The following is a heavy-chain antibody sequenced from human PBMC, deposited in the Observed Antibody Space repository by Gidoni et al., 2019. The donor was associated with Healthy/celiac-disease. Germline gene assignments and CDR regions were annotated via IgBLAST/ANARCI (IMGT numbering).Heavy chain of an antibody. V-gene: IGHV3-23*01. CDR2: ISGSGGST. Sequence: EVQLLASGGGLVQPGGSLRLSCPASGFPFCSYAMSWVRQAPGKGLEWVSAISGSGGSTYYADSVKGRFTISRDNSKNTLYLQMNSLRAEDTAVYYCARYSSSWPYYYYGMDVWGQGTTVTVSS. J-gene: IGHJ6*02. CDR1: GFPFCSYA. D-gene: IGHD6-13*01. CDR3: ARYSSSWPYYYYGMDV.